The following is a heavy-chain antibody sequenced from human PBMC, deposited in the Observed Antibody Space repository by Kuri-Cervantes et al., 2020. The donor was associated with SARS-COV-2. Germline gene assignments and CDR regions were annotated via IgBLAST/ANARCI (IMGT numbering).Heavy chain of an antibody. CDR2: IYHSGST. V-gene: IGHV4-38-2*02. CDR3: ARTQLGMNMDV. Sequence: SETLSLTCTVSGYSISSGYYWGWIRQPPGKGLEWIGSIYHSGSTYYNPSLKSRVTISVDTSKNQFSLKLSSVTDADTAVYYCARTQLGMNMDVWGKGTTVTVSS. J-gene: IGHJ6*03. D-gene: IGHD7-27*01. CDR1: GYSISSGYY.